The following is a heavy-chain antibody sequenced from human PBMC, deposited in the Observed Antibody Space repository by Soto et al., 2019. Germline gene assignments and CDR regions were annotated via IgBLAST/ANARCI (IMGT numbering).Heavy chain of an antibody. J-gene: IGHJ4*02. Sequence: QVQLQESGPGLVKPSQTLSLTCTVSGGSISSGGYYWSWIRQHPGKGLEWIGYIYYSGSTYYNPSLKSRVTISVDTSKTQFALKLSSVTAADTAVYYCARAVARGGNFDYWGQGTLVTVSS. D-gene: IGHD3-16*01. CDR2: IYYSGST. V-gene: IGHV4-31*03. CDR3: ARAVARGGNFDY. CDR1: GGSISSGGYY.